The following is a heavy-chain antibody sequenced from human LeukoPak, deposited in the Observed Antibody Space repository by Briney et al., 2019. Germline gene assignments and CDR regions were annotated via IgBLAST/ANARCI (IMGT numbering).Heavy chain of an antibody. J-gene: IGHJ5*02. CDR1: GFTFSNYA. V-gene: IGHV3-30-3*01. CDR2: VSHDGIQT. CDR3: ARDGLRYFDWLWDWFDP. Sequence: GGSLRLSCAASGFTFSNYAMHWVRQGLVKGLESMAVVSHDGIQTYYADSVKGRFTISRDNSKNTLYLQMNSLRAEDTAVYYCARDGLRYFDWLWDWFDPWGQGTLVTVSS. D-gene: IGHD3-9*01.